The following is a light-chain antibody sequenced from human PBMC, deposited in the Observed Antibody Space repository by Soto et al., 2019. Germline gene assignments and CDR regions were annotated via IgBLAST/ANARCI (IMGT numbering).Light chain of an antibody. CDR1: SSDVGGYNY. Sequence: QSVLTPPRSVSGSPGQSVTISCTGTSSDVGGYNYVSWYQQHPGKAPKLMIYDVSKRPSGVPDRLSGSKSGNTASLTISGLQAEDEADYYCCSYAGSYIYVFGAGTQLTVL. V-gene: IGLV2-11*01. CDR2: DVS. CDR3: CSYAGSYIYV. J-gene: IGLJ1*01.